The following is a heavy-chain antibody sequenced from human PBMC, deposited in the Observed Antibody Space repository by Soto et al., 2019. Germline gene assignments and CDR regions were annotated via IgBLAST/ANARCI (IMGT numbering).Heavy chain of an antibody. CDR1: GPSISSYY. J-gene: IGHJ3*02. CDR3: ARRYGLSAFDI. Sequence: SDTLSLTYNEFGPSISSYYWIRIRQPPGKGLEWIGDIYYSGSTNYNPSLKCRVTISVDTSKNQFSLKLSSVTAADTAVYFCARRYGLSAFDIWGQGTMVS. V-gene: IGHV4-59*08. D-gene: IGHD3-10*01. CDR2: IYYSGST.